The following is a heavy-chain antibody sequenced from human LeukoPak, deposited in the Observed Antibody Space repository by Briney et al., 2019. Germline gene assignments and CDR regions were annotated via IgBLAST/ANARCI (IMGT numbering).Heavy chain of an antibody. V-gene: IGHV3-23*01. CDR1: GFTVSSNY. D-gene: IGHD5-18*01. CDR2: ISGSGGST. CDR3: AKVVFSYGYGY. Sequence: PGGSLRLSCAASGFTVSSNYMSWVRQAPGKGLEWVSAISGSGGSTYYADSVKGRFTISRDNSKNTLYLQMNSLRAEDTAVYYCAKVVFSYGYGYWGQGTLVTVSS. J-gene: IGHJ4*02.